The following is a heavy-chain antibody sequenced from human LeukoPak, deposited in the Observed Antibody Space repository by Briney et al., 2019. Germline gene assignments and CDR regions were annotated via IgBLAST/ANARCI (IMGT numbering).Heavy chain of an antibody. V-gene: IGHV4-59*12. CDR1: GASISTYY. D-gene: IGHD4-23*01. CDR3: ATVYGGNSKYYFDY. Sequence: SETLSLTCTGSGASISTYYWSWIRQPPGKGLGWIVYIYYSGSTNYNPSLKSRVTISVDTSKNQFSLKLSSVTAADTAVYYCATVYGGNSKYYFDYWGQGTLVTVSS. CDR2: IYYSGST. J-gene: IGHJ4*02.